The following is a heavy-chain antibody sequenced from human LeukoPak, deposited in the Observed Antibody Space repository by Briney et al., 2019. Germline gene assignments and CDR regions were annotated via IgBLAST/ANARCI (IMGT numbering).Heavy chain of an antibody. CDR1: GFTFSSYA. Sequence: GGSLRLSCAASGFTFSSYAMSWVRQAPGKGLEWVSSITSSGGSIYYAGSVKGQFTISRDNSKNTVYLQMNSLRAEDTAVYYCAKDRPNYYDSSGHYYRRNGDYWGQGTLVTVSS. D-gene: IGHD3-22*01. V-gene: IGHV3-23*01. CDR2: ITSSGGSI. J-gene: IGHJ4*02. CDR3: AKDRPNYYDSSGHYYRRNGDY.